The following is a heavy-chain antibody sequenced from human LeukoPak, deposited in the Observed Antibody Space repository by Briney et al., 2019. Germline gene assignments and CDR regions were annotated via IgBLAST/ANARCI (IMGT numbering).Heavy chain of an antibody. CDR3: ARYYYDSSGYSVFDY. V-gene: IGHV3-30*02. J-gene: IGHJ4*02. Sequence: TGGSLRLSCVMSGFTFRNHGMHWVRQAPGKGLEWVAFIRYDGSNKYYADSVKGRFTISRDNSKNTLYLQMNSLRAEDTAVYYCARYYYDSSGYSVFDYWGQGTLVTVSS. D-gene: IGHD3-22*01. CDR2: IRYDGSNK. CDR1: GFTFRNHG.